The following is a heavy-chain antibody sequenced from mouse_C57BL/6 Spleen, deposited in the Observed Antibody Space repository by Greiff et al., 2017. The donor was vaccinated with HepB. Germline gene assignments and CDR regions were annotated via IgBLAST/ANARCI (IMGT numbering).Heavy chain of an antibody. D-gene: IGHD2-2*01. Sequence: VKLMESDAELVKPGASVKISCKVSGYTFTDHTIHWMKQRPEQGLEWIGYIYPRDGSTKYNEKFKGKATLTADKSSSTAYMQLNSLTSEDSAVYVCAREGAYGNDGEYAMDYWGQGTSVTVSS. V-gene: IGHV1-78*01. CDR3: AREGAYGNDGEYAMDY. CDR2: IYPRDGST. J-gene: IGHJ4*01. CDR1: GYTFTDHT.